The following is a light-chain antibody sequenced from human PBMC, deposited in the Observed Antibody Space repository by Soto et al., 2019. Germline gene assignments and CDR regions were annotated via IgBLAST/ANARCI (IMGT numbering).Light chain of an antibody. CDR3: QQLNNFPYT. Sequence: DIHLTQSPSSLSASVGDRLTMTCRASQGIGSSLAWYQQKPGKAPKLLIYAASTLQSGVPSRFSGGGSGTEFPLTISGLQPADLATYYCQQLNNFPYTLGQGTKLQIK. J-gene: IGKJ2*01. CDR1: QGIGSS. CDR2: AAS. V-gene: IGKV1-9*01.